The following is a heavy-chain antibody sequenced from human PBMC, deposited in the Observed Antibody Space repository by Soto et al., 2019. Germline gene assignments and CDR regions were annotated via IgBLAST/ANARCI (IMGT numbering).Heavy chain of an antibody. D-gene: IGHD2-2*01. J-gene: IGHJ6*02. V-gene: IGHV3-15*07. Sequence: GGSLRLSCAASGFTFSNAWMNWVRQAPGKGLEWAVRIKSKTDGGTTDYAAPVKGRFTNSRDYSKNTLYLQMNSLKTEDTAVYYCTTDRWDIVVVPAALYYYYYGMDVWGQGTTVTVSS. CDR2: IKSKTDGGTT. CDR1: GFTFSNAW. CDR3: TTDRWDIVVVPAALYYYYYGMDV.